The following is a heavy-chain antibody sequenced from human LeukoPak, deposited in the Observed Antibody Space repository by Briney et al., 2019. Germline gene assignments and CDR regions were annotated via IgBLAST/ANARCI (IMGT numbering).Heavy chain of an antibody. CDR2: INPNSGGT. Sequence: ASVKVSCKASGYTFTGYYMHWVRQAPGQGLEWMGWINPNSGGTNYAQKFQGWVTMTRDTSISTAYMELSRLRSDDTAVYYCARDEALGATSNDYWGQGTLVTVSS. CDR3: ARDEALGATSNDY. V-gene: IGHV1-2*04. CDR1: GYTFTGYY. D-gene: IGHD1-26*01. J-gene: IGHJ4*02.